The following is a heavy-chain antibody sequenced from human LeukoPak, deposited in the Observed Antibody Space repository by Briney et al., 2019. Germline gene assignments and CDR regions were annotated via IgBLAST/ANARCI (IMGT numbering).Heavy chain of an antibody. D-gene: IGHD4-11*01. CDR1: GGSISAAGYY. Sequence: RASETLSLTCTVSGGSISAAGYYWSWIRQLPGKGLEWIGYIYHGGDTYYNPSLKSRVSISGDTSKNQFSLNLTSVTAADTAVYYCARGFYRGASERSFDYWGQGTLVTVSS. CDR3: ARGFYRGASERSFDY. J-gene: IGHJ4*02. CDR2: IYHGGDT. V-gene: IGHV4-31*03.